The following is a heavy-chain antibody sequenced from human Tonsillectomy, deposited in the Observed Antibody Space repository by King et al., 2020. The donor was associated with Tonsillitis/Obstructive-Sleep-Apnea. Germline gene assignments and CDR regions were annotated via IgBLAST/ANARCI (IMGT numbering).Heavy chain of an antibody. CDR2: IFSNDEK. CDR1: GFSLSNARMG. J-gene: IGHJ4*02. V-gene: IGHV2-26*01. CDR3: ARTVRYYDFWSGYYYFDY. Sequence: VTLQESGPVLVKPTETLTLTCTVSGFSLSNARMGVSWIRQPPGKALEWLAHIFSNDEKSYSTSLKSRLTISKDTSKSQVVLTMTNMDPVDTATYYCARTVRYYDFWSGYYYFDYWGQGTLVTVSS. D-gene: IGHD3-3*01.